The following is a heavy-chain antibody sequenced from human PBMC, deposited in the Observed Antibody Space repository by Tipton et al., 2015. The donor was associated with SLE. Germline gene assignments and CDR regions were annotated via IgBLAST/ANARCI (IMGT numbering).Heavy chain of an antibody. CDR3: AGGLAVAGTRDY. Sequence: TLSLTCTVSGDSIRHMYWSWIRQPPGKGLEWIGHIYSSATTNYQYNPSLKSRVTISVDTSKNQFSLKLGSVTAADTAIYYCAGGLAVAGTRDYWGQGTLVTVSS. J-gene: IGHJ4*02. CDR1: GDSIRHMY. V-gene: IGHV4-59*01. CDR2: IYSSATT. D-gene: IGHD6-19*01.